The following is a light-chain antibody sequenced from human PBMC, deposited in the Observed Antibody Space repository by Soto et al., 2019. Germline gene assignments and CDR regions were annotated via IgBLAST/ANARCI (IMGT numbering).Light chain of an antibody. J-gene: IGLJ2*01. CDR3: QMWDSRGDYVV. Sequence: QSVLTQPPSVSGAPGQRVTISCTGSGSNIGAGYDVHWYQQLPGTAPKLLIYGNNNRPSGIPDRFSGSKSGTSASLAITGLQAGDEADYYCQMWDSRGDYVVFGGGTKLTVL. CDR2: GNN. CDR1: GSNIGAGYD. V-gene: IGLV1-40*01.